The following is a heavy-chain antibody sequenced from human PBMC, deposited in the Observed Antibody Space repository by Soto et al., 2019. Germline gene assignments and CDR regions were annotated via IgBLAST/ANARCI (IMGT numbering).Heavy chain of an antibody. D-gene: IGHD4-17*01. CDR1: GFTFSSYA. Sequence: EVQLLESGGGLVQPGGSLRLSCAASGFTFSSYAMRWVRQAPGKGLEWVSAISGSGGSTYYADSVKGRFTISRDKSKDTLYLQMNSLRAEDTAVYYCAKSLRYGDYVGFDYWGQGTLVTVSS. CDR3: AKSLRYGDYVGFDY. V-gene: IGHV3-23*01. CDR2: ISGSGGST. J-gene: IGHJ4*02.